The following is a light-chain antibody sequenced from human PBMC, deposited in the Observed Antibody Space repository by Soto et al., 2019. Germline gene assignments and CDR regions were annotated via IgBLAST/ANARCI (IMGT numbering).Light chain of an antibody. Sequence: QSVLTQPPSASGSPGQSVTISCTGTHSDVGSYNLVSWYQQHPGKAPKVIIYEVSERPSGVSDRFSGSKSGNTASLMISGLQAEDEADYYCCSYAGSTTQTYVFGSGTKVTVL. CDR1: HSDVGSYNL. V-gene: IGLV2-23*02. CDR3: CSYAGSTTQTYV. CDR2: EVS. J-gene: IGLJ1*01.